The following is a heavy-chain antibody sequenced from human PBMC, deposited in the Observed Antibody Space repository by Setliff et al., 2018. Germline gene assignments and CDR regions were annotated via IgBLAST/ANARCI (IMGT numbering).Heavy chain of an antibody. D-gene: IGHD4-17*01. V-gene: IGHV3-53*01. J-gene: IGHJ1*01. CDR1: GFSVSSSY. CDR3: ARAPGYADYSYLQH. CDR2: IYSSGTT. Sequence: QPGGFLRLSCAASGFSVSSSYMNWVRQAPGKGLEWVSLIYSSGTTYYADSVKGRFTISRDNSKNTVYLQMNSLRVADTAVYYCARAPGYADYSYLQHWGQGTLVTVSS.